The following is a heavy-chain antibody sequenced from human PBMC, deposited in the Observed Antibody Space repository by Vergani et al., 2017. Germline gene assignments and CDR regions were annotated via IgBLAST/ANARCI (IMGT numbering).Heavy chain of an antibody. CDR3: ARLLIVGATGDY. V-gene: IGHV3-11*04. J-gene: IGHJ4*02. CDR2: ISSSSSTI. Sequence: QVQLVESGGGLVKPGGSLRLSCAASGFSFSDNYMTWIRQAPGKGLEWVSYISSSSSTIYYEDSVKGRFTISRDNAKNSLYLQMNSLRAEDTTVYYCARLLIVGATGDYWGQGTLVTVSS. CDR1: GFSFSDNY. D-gene: IGHD1-26*01.